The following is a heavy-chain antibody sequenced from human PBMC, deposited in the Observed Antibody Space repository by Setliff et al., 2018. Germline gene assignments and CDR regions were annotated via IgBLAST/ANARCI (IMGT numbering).Heavy chain of an antibody. V-gene: IGHV1-2*02. J-gene: IGHJ3*02. CDR1: GYIFTNYY. CDR2: INANTGGT. Sequence: ASVKVSCKTSGYIFTNYYIHWVRQAPGQGLEWMGWINANTGGTREVQKFQGRVTMTRDTSIDTAYMEVNRLTYDDTAVYYCARVGGYASAWHGIEAFDIWGQGTMVTVSS. CDR3: ARVGGYASAWHGIEAFDI. D-gene: IGHD6-19*01.